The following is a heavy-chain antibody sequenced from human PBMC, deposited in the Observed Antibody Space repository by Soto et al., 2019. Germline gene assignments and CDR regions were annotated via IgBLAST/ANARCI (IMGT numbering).Heavy chain of an antibody. CDR1: GYTFTSYG. J-gene: IGHJ3*02. D-gene: IGHD6-13*01. V-gene: IGHV1-18*01. CDR3: ARYSSSWDTASIKDAFDI. CDR2: ISAYNGNT. Sequence: ASVKVSCKASGYTFTSYGISWVRQASGQGLEWMGWISAYNGNTNYAQKLQGRVTMTTDTSTSTAYMELRSLRSDDTAVYYCARYSSSWDTASIKDAFDIWGQGTMVTVSS.